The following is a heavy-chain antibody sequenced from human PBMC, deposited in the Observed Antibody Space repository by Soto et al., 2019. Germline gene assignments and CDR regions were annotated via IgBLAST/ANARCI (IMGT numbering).Heavy chain of an antibody. CDR3: ARGKGMEENYFYYGLDI. CDR2: LNGGTGQT. J-gene: IGHJ6*02. D-gene: IGHD1-1*01. CDR1: GYTFSTYA. Sequence: SVKVSCEASGYTFSTYAMHWVRQAPGQSLEWMGWLNGGTGQTRYSQKFQDRVIITRDTSASTGYMELSSLTSEDTAVYYCARGKGMEENYFYYGLDIWGQGTTVTGSS. V-gene: IGHV1-3*01.